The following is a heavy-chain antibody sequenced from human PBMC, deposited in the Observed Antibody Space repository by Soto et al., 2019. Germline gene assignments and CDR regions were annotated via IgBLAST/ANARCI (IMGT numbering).Heavy chain of an antibody. Sequence: HVQLQESGPGQVKPSETLSLTCSVSGGSLSGFPWIWIRQPPGKGLEWVGYIYPTGRSNYNPSLKSRLTISLDMVRNQFSLLLTSVTAADTALYYCAVVSIEYGGNGAFDYWGLGTLVTVSS. J-gene: IGHJ4*02. CDR3: AVVSIEYGGNGAFDY. CDR2: IYPTGRS. V-gene: IGHV4-59*01. D-gene: IGHD4-17*01. CDR1: GGSLSGFP.